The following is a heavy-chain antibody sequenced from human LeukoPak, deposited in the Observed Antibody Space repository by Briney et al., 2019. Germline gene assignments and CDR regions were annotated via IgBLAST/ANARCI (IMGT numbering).Heavy chain of an antibody. V-gene: IGHV3-23*01. CDR2: ISGSGGST. D-gene: IGHD6-13*01. J-gene: IGHJ4*02. CDR1: GFTFSSYG. Sequence: GGSLRLSCAASGFTFSSYGMSWVRQAPGKGLEWVSAISGSGGSTYYADSVKGRFTISRDNSKNTLYLQMNSLRAEDTAVYYCAKLLGSWYYFDYWGQGTLVTVSS. CDR3: AKLLGSWYYFDY.